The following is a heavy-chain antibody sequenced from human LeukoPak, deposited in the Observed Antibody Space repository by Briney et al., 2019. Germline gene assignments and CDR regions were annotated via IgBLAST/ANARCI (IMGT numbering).Heavy chain of an antibody. CDR1: GGSISNYY. J-gene: IGHJ4*02. D-gene: IGHD3-22*01. V-gene: IGHV4-4*07. Sequence: SETLSLTCTVSGGSISNYYWTWIRQPAGKGLEWIGRIYSSGSTDYNPSLKSRVTMSVDTSNNQFSLKLSSVTAADTAVYYCAREGYFDSGDYYYWGQGTLVTASS. CDR3: AREGYFDSGDYYY. CDR2: IYSSGST.